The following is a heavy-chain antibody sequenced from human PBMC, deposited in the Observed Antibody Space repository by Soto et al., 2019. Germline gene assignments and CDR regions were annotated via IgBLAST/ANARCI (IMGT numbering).Heavy chain of an antibody. D-gene: IGHD3-16*01. CDR2: IDTAGDT. CDR3: ARWTGGLGFFLDV. J-gene: IGHJ6*03. V-gene: IGHV3-13*01. CDR1: GFTFSSYD. Sequence: DEQLVESGGGLVQPGGSLRLSCEASGFTFSSYDMFWVRQVTGKSLEWISSIDTAGDTSYPDSLRGRFTISRENAKSSLYLQMNRMRAGDTAVYYCARWTGGLGFFLDVWGKGTTVIVSS.